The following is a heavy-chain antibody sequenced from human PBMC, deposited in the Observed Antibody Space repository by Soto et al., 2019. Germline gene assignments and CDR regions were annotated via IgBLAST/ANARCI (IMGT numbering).Heavy chain of an antibody. Sequence: LSLTCTVSGGSISSSSYYWGWIRQPPGKGLEWIGSIYYSGSAYYNPSLKSRVTISVDTSKNQFSLKLSSVTAADTAVYYCARIGILAYYDILTGPPVYYGMDVWGQGTTVTVSS. CDR3: ARIGILAYYDILTGPPVYYGMDV. V-gene: IGHV4-39*01. CDR2: IYYSGSA. J-gene: IGHJ6*02. CDR1: GGSISSSSYY. D-gene: IGHD3-9*01.